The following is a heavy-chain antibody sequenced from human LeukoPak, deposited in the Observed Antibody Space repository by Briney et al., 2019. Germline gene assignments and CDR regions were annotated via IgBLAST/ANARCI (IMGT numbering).Heavy chain of an antibody. J-gene: IGHJ4*02. V-gene: IGHV4-59*08. CDR3: ARTGYCSSTSCYIGED. CDR2: IYYSGST. CDR1: GGSTSSYY. Sequence: SETLSLTCTVSGGSTSSYYWSWIRQPPGKGLEWIGYIYYSGSTNYNPSLKSRVTISVDTSKNQFSLKLSSVTAADTAVYYCARTGYCSSTSCYIGEDWGQGTLVTVSS. D-gene: IGHD2-2*02.